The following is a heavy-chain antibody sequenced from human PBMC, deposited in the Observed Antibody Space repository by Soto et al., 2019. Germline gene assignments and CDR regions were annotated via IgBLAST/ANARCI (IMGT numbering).Heavy chain of an antibody. Sequence: GGSLRLSCAASGFTFRSYAMRWVRKAPGKGLEWVSAISGSGGSTYYADSVKGRFTISRDNSKNTLYLQMNSLRAEDTAVYYCAKPLHNTYYYGSGSYYDIKLYTDAFDIWGQGTMVTVSS. CDR3: AKPLHNTYYYGSGSYYDIKLYTDAFDI. J-gene: IGHJ3*02. D-gene: IGHD3-10*01. V-gene: IGHV3-23*01. CDR2: ISGSGGST. CDR1: GFTFRSYA.